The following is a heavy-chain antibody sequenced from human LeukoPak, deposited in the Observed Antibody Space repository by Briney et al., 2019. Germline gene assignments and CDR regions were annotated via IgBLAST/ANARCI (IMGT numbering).Heavy chain of an antibody. CDR2: IRSKAYGGTT. V-gene: IGHV3-49*04. Sequence: GGSLRLSCTASGFTFGDYAMSWVRQAPGKGLEWVGFIRSKAYGGTTEYAASVKGRFTISRDDSKSIAYLQMNSLKTEDTAVYYCTRDHLPYYGSGSTYNWFDPWGQGTLVTVSS. CDR3: TRDHLPYYGSGSTYNWFDP. D-gene: IGHD3-10*01. J-gene: IGHJ5*02. CDR1: GFTFGDYA.